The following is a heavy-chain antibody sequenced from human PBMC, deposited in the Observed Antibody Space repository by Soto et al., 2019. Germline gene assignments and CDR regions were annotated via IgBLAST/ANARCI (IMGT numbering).Heavy chain of an antibody. J-gene: IGHJ4*02. Sequence: SETLSLTWTVSGHTVNTKRYYRTWIRPSPGERPEWFAYIYFSGSAQYNPSLKSRVSISMDTSKNQFSLRLSSVTAADTAGYYCARQVATAFGYWGQGTLVTVSS. CDR3: ARQVATAFGY. CDR2: IYFSGSA. V-gene: IGHV4-61*01. CDR1: GHTVNTKRYY. D-gene: IGHD1-1*01.